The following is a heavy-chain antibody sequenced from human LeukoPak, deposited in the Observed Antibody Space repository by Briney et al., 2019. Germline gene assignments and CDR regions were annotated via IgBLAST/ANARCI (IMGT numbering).Heavy chain of an antibody. J-gene: IGHJ4*02. Sequence: GTSVKVSCKASGFTFTSSAVQWVRQARGQRLEWIGWIVVGSGNTNYAQKFQERVTITRDMSTSTAYMELSSLRSEDTAVYYCAAGYPGSYYPSFDYWGQGTLVTVSS. CDR1: GFTFTSSA. V-gene: IGHV1-58*01. CDR3: AAGYPGSYYPSFDY. D-gene: IGHD3-10*01. CDR2: IVVGSGNT.